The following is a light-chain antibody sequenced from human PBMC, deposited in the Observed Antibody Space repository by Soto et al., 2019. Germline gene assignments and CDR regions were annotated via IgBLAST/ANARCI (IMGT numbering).Light chain of an antibody. CDR2: DAS. V-gene: IGKV1-33*01. J-gene: IGKJ5*01. CDR3: QQYENLPT. Sequence: SRKTQSPSSLSASVGDRVTITFQASQNSNNYLNWYQQKPGRAPKLLIYDASNLEAGVPSRFRGSGSGTDFTFTISRLQPEDIATYYCQQYENLPTFGQGTRLEIK. CDR1: QNSNNY.